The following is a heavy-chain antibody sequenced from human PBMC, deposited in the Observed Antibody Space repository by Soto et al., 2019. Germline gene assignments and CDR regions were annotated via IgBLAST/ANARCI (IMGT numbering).Heavy chain of an antibody. Sequence: ASVKVSCKASGYTFTSYYMHWVRQAPGQGLEWMGIINPSGGSTSYAQKFQGRVTMTRDTSTSTVYMELSSLRSEDTAVYYCARDRKDVGSGSYSGYGVDVWGQGTTVTVSS. CDR3: ARDRKDVGSGSYSGYGVDV. V-gene: IGHV1-46*01. D-gene: IGHD3-10*01. J-gene: IGHJ6*02. CDR2: INPSGGST. CDR1: GYTFTSYY.